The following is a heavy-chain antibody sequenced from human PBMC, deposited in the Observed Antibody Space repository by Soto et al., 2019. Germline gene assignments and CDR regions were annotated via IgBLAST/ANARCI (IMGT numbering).Heavy chain of an antibody. CDR3: AKDSRVGATTPAYFDY. CDR1: GFTFSSYA. V-gene: IGHV3-23*01. Sequence: GGSLRLSCAASGFTFSSYAMSWVRQAPGKGLEWVSGISGSGGSTYYADSVKGRFTISRDNSKNTLYLQMNSLRAEDTAVYHCAKDSRVGATTPAYFDYWGQGTLVTVYS. D-gene: IGHD1-26*01. J-gene: IGHJ4*02. CDR2: ISGSGGST.